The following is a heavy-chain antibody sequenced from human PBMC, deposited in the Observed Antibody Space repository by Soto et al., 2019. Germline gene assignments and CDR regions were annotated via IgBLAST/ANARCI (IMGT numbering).Heavy chain of an antibody. J-gene: IGHJ4*02. CDR2: ISSSSSYI. D-gene: IGHD6-6*01. CDR3: AREAWGTYSSSSRYFDY. V-gene: IGHV3-21*01. CDR1: GFTFSSYS. Sequence: GGSLRLSCAASGFTFSSYSMNWVRQAPGKGLEWVSSISSSSSYIYYADSVKGRFTISSDNAKNSLYLQMNSLRAEDTAVYYCAREAWGTYSSSSRYFDYWGQGTLVTVSS.